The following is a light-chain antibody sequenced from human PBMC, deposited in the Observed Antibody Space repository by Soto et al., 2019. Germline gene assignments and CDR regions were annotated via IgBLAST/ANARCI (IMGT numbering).Light chain of an antibody. CDR1: QSVSSTY. CDR3: QQYDGSPLT. V-gene: IGKV3-20*01. J-gene: IGKJ4*01. CDR2: AAS. Sequence: EIVLTQSPGTLSLSPGERATLSCRASQSVSSTYLAWYQQKPGQAPRLLIYAASSRAPGIPDRFSGSGSGTDFPLTISRLGPEDFAVYFCQQYDGSPLTFGGGTKVEIK.